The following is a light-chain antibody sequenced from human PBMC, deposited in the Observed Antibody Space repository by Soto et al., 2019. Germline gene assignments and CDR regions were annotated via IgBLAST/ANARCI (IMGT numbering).Light chain of an antibody. Sequence: DIQMTQSPSSLSASVGDRITITCRASQSISNYLNWYQHKPGKAPKLLIYAASSLQSGVPSRFSGSGSGTDFTLTISSLQPEDFVTYYCQQSYDTPRTFGQGTKVEIK. CDR2: AAS. J-gene: IGKJ1*01. CDR1: QSISNY. V-gene: IGKV1-39*01. CDR3: QQSYDTPRT.